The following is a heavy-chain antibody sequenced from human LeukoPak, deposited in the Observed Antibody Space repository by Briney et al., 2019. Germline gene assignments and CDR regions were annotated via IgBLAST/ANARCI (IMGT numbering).Heavy chain of an antibody. CDR2: IYWNDDK. CDR3: AHRLLSNSWYGP. V-gene: IGHV2-5*01. J-gene: IGHJ5*02. Sequence: SGPTLVKPTQTLTLTCSFSGFSLSTSGVGVGWIRQPPGKALEWLALIYWNDDKRYSPSLKSRLTITKDTSKNQVVLTMTNMDPVDTATCYCAHRLLSNSWYGPWGQGTLVTVSS. CDR1: GFSLSTSGVG. D-gene: IGHD3-9*01.